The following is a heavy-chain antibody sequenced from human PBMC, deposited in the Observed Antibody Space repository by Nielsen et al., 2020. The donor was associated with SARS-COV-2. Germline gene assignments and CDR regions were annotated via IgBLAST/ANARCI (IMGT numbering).Heavy chain of an antibody. V-gene: IGHV4-30-2*01. CDR3: ARAVKQWLGGYYYYMDV. J-gene: IGHJ6*03. CDR2: IYHSGST. Sequence: LRLSCAVSGGSISRGGYSWSWIRQPPGKGLEWIGYIYHSGSTYYNPSLKSRVTTSVDRSKNQFSLKLSSVTAADTAVYYCARAVKQWLGGYYYYMDVWGKGTTVTVSS. CDR1: GGSISRGGYS. D-gene: IGHD6-19*01.